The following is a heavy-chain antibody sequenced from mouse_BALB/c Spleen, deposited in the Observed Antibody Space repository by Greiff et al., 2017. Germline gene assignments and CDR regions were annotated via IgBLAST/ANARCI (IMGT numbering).Heavy chain of an antibody. J-gene: IGHJ1*01. CDR3: ARGYRYDWYFDV. D-gene: IGHD2-14*01. Sequence: EVKLMESGGGLVKPGGSLKLSCAASGFTFSSYALSWVRQTPEKRLEWVASISSGGSTYYPDSVKGRFTISRDNARNILYLQMSSLRSEDTAMYYCARGYRYDWYFDVWGAGTTVTVSS. CDR2: ISSGGST. CDR1: GFTFSSYA. V-gene: IGHV5-6-5*01.